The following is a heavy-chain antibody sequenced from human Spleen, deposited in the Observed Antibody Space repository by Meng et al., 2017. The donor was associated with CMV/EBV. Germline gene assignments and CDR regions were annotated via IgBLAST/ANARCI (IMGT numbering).Heavy chain of an antibody. J-gene: IGHJ4*02. V-gene: IGHV3-30*02. Sequence: GESLKISCAASRFSFSSYAMHWVRQVPGKGLEWVAFIRYDGSTKYYADSVKGRFTISRDNSKNTLYLQMNSLRAEDTAMYYCATQVVVGAKRDYWGQGTLVTVSS. CDR2: IRYDGSTK. CDR3: ATQVVVGAKRDY. D-gene: IGHD2-15*01. CDR1: RFSFSSYA.